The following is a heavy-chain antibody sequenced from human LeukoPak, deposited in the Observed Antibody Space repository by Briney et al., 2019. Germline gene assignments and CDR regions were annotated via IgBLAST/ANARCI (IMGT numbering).Heavy chain of an antibody. Sequence: GASVKVSCKASGYTFTGYYMHWVRQAPGQGLEWMGWINPNSGGTNYAQKFQGRVTMTRDTSISTAYMELSRLRSDDTAVYYCARPRDYYGSGSYYWHWFDPWGQGTLVTVCS. D-gene: IGHD3-10*01. CDR3: ARPRDYYGSGSYYWHWFDP. J-gene: IGHJ5*02. CDR2: INPNSGGT. V-gene: IGHV1-2*02. CDR1: GYTFTGYY.